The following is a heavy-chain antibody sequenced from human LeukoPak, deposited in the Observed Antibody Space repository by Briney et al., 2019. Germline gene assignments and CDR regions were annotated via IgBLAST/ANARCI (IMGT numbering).Heavy chain of an antibody. V-gene: IGHV4-61*02. J-gene: IGHJ4*02. CDR2: IYTSGST. CDR1: GGSISSGSYY. D-gene: IGHD1-26*01. CDR3: AREKRELGAYFDY. Sequence: SETLSLTCTVSGGSISSGSYYWSWIRQPAGKGLEWIGRIYTSGSTNYNPSLKSRVTISVDTSKNQFSLKLSSVTAADTAVYYCAREKRELGAYFDYWGQGTLVTVSS.